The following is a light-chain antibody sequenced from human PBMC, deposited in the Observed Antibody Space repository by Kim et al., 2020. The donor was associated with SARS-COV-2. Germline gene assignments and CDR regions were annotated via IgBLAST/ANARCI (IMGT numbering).Light chain of an antibody. CDR1: QSENRSF. J-gene: IGKJ3*01. Sequence: PGKRSTHSGRASQSENRSFLGWEQQEGGQAPRILIYGASSRATGTPDRFSSSGSGTELTLTINGLEPEDFSVYFCHQYGNTPFTFGAGTGVDIK. CDR3: HQYGNTPFT. CDR2: GAS. V-gene: IGKV3-20*01.